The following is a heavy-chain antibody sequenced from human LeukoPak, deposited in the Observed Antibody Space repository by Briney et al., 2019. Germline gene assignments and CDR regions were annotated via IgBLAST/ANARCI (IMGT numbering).Heavy chain of an antibody. CDR2: ISYDGSNK. J-gene: IGHJ4*02. V-gene: IGHV3-30*18. D-gene: IGHD5-18*01. CDR3: AKGANSYGQYYFEY. Sequence: PGGSLRLSCAASGFTFSSYGMHWVRQAPGKGLEWVAVISYDGSNKYYADSVKGRFTISRDNSKNTLYLQMNSLRAEDTAVYYCAKGANSYGQYYFEYWGQGTLVTVSS. CDR1: GFTFSSYG.